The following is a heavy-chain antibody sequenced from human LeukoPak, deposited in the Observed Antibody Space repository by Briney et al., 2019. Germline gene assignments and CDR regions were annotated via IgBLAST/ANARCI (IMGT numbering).Heavy chain of an antibody. CDR1: GFTFSSYG. CDR3: ARDRGSGLNPFDY. J-gene: IGHJ4*02. D-gene: IGHD6-19*01. V-gene: IGHV3-21*01. Sequence: PGGSQRLSCAASGFTFSSYGMNWVRQAPGKGLEWVSSISSTSSYIYNAESVKGRFTISRDNARNSLSLQMNSLRAEDTAVYFCARDRGSGLNPFDYWGQGTLVTVSS. CDR2: ISSTSSYI.